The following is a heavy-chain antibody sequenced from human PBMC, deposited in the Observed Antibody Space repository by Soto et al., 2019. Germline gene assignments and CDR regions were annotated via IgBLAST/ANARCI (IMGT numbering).Heavy chain of an antibody. CDR3: ARGDWSLGYCSGGSCYASYMDV. V-gene: IGHV3-33*01. D-gene: IGHD2-15*01. J-gene: IGHJ6*03. Sequence: GGSLRLSCAASGFTFSSYGMHWVRQAPGKGLEWVAVIWYDGSNKYYADSVKGRFTISRDNSKNTLYLQMNSLRAEDTAVYYCARGDWSLGYCSGGSCYASYMDVWGKGTTVTVSS. CDR1: GFTFSSYG. CDR2: IWYDGSNK.